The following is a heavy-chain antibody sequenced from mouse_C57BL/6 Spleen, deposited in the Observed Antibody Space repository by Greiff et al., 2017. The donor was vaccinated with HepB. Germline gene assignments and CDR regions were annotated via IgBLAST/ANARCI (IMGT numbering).Heavy chain of an antibody. V-gene: IGHV1-52*01. CDR2: IDPSDSET. CDR3: ARGGYYGSRRYFDY. CDR1: GYTFTSYW. J-gene: IGHJ2*01. Sequence: QVQLQQPGAELVRPGSSVKLSCKASGYTFTSYWMHWVKQRPIQGLEWIGNIDPSDSETHYNQKFKDKATLTVDKSSSTAYMQLSSLTSEDSAVYYCARGGYYGSRRYFDYWGQGTTLTVSS. D-gene: IGHD1-1*01.